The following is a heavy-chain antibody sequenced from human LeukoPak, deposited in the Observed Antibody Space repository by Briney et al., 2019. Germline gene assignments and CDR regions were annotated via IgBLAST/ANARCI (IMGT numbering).Heavy chain of an antibody. CDR2: IRYDGSNK. V-gene: IGHV3-30*02. D-gene: IGHD1-7*01. CDR1: GFTFSSYG. CDR3: AKEQRDAELELRNAFDI. J-gene: IGHJ3*02. Sequence: PGGSLRLSCAASGFTFSSYGMHWVRQAPGKGLEWVAFIRYDGSNKYYADSVKGRFTISRDNSKNTLYLQMNSLRAEDTAVYYCAKEQRDAELELRNAFDIWGQGTMVTVSS.